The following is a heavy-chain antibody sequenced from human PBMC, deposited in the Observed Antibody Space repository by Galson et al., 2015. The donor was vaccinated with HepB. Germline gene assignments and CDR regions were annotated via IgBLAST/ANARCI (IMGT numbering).Heavy chain of an antibody. Sequence: SLRLSCAASGFSFRNYTMNWVRQAPGKGLEWVSSISRSSRYIYYADSLKGRFTISRDNAKNSLYLQMNSLRAEDTAVYYCAREAERMTPVIIDTFDIWGQGTMVTVSS. V-gene: IGHV3-21*01. CDR1: GFSFRNYT. CDR3: AREAERMTPVIIDTFDI. J-gene: IGHJ3*02. D-gene: IGHD4-23*01. CDR2: ISRSSRYI.